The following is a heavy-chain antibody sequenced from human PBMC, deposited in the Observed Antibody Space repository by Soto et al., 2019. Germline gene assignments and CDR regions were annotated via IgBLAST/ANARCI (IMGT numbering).Heavy chain of an antibody. D-gene: IGHD6-13*01. V-gene: IGHV4-39*01. J-gene: IGHJ4*02. CDR3: ARLQAAVPHY. Sequence: QLQLQESGPGLVMPSETLSLTCTVSGDSISGSPYFWGWIRQPPGKRLERIGSIFYDGYTVYSPSLQRRVTISVDTSKNQFSLRLTSVAAADTAIYICARLQAAVPHYWGQGTLVTVSS. CDR2: IFYDGYT. CDR1: GDSISGSPYF.